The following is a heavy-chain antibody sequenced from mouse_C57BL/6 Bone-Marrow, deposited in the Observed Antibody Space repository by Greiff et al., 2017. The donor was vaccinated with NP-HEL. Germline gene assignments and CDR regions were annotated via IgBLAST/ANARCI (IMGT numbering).Heavy chain of an antibody. CDR3: ARGMVWFAY. CDR1: GFTFSDYG. J-gene: IGHJ3*01. CDR2: ISSGSSTI. D-gene: IGHD2-10*02. Sequence: DVKLVESGGGLVKPGGSLKLSCAASGFTFSDYGMHWVRQAPEKGLEWVAYISSGSSTIYYADTVKGRFTISRDNAKNTLYLQMTSLRSEDTAMYYCARGMVWFAYWGQGTLVTVSA. V-gene: IGHV5-17*01.